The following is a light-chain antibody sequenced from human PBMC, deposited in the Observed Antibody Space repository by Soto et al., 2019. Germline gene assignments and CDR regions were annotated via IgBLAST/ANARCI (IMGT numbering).Light chain of an antibody. CDR2: STN. CDR1: SGSVSTIYY. CDR3: VLYMGSGISV. Sequence: QAVVTQEPSFSVSPGGTVTLTCGLSSGSVSTIYYPTWYQQTPGQAPSTLIYSTNTRSSGVPDRFSGSILGNKAALTITGAQADDESDYYCVLYMGSGISVFGGGTKLTVL. J-gene: IGLJ3*02. V-gene: IGLV8-61*01.